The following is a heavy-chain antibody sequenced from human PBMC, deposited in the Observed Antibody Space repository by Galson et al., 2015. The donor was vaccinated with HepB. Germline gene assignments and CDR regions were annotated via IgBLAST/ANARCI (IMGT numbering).Heavy chain of an antibody. V-gene: IGHV1-18*01. D-gene: IGHD2-2*01. CDR2: ISAYTGNT. CDR3: ARGGPVVVVPAAYDY. J-gene: IGHJ4*02. Sequence: SVKVSCKASGYTFTSYGISWVRQAPGQGLEWMGWISAYTGNTNYAQKLQGRVTMTTDTSTSTAYMELRSLRSDDAAVYYCARGGPVVVVPAAYDYWGQGTLVTVSS. CDR1: GYTFTSYG.